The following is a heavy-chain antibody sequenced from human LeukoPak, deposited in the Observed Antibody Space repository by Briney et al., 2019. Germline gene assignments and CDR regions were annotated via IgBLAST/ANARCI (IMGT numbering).Heavy chain of an antibody. J-gene: IGHJ4*02. D-gene: IGHD3-16*01. CDR2: INPNSGDT. V-gene: IGHV1-2*02. CDR3: ATQRGSYLWGTDFDY. Sequence: ASVKVSCMASGYTFTGYYMHWVRQAPGQGLEWMGWINPNSGDTKYAQNFQGRVTMTRGASISTAYMELSRLRSDDTAVYYCATQRGSYLWGTDFDYWGQGALVTVSS. CDR1: GYTFTGYY.